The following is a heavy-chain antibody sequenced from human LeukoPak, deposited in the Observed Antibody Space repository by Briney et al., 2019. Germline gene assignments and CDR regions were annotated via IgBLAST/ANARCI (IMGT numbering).Heavy chain of an antibody. CDR3: ARGAMFRGYDY. Sequence: SQTLSLTCAVSGGSISSGDYSWSWIQQPPGKGLQWIGYIYQSGNAYYNTSLKSRVTISADKPKNQFSLRLNSVTAADTAVYYCARGAMFRGYDYWGQGTLVTVSS. J-gene: IGHJ4*02. CDR1: GGSISSGDYS. D-gene: IGHD3-10*01. V-gene: IGHV4-30-2*01. CDR2: IYQSGNA.